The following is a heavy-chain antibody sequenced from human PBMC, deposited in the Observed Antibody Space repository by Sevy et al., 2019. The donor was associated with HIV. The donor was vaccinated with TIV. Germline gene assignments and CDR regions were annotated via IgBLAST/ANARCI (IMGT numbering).Heavy chain of an antibody. CDR1: GFTFSNAW. CDR3: TTLSGSSSWYQYYYYYYYMDV. D-gene: IGHD6-13*01. J-gene: IGHJ6*03. Sequence: GGSLRLSCAASGFTFSNAWMSWVRQAPGKGLEWVGRIKSKTDGGTTDYAAPVKGRFTISRDDSKNTLYLQMNSLKTGDTAVYYCTTLSGSSSWYQYYYYYYYMDVWGKGTTVTVSS. V-gene: IGHV3-15*01. CDR2: IKSKTDGGTT.